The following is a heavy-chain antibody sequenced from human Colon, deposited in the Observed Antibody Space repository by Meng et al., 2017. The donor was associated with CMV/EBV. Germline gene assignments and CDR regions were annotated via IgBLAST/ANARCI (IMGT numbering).Heavy chain of an antibody. Sequence: GGSLRLSCAASGFAFSDYHMSWIRHTPGKGLEWVSYITIGESYLTSGAASTYYADAVRGRFTISRDNAKKSLFLEMTNLRTEDTAVYYCARDVELPYYGMDAWGQGTTVTVSS. J-gene: IGHJ6*02. V-gene: IGHV3-11*01. CDR1: GFAFSDYH. CDR3: ARDVELPYYGMDA. CDR2: ITIGESYLTSGAAST. D-gene: IGHD1-7*01.